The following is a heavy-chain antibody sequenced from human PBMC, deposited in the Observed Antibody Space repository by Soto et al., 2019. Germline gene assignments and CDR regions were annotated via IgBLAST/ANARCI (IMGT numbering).Heavy chain of an antibody. D-gene: IGHD6-19*01. CDR2: IHDSGNT. Sequence: QVQLQESGPGLVKPSESLSLTCTVSGGSVSTYYWSWIRQPPGKGLEWIGCIHDSGNTDYNPSLRSRVTLSLNSSKYQFSLKLSSVTAADTAVYYCARAYSSGWRGVFDVWGQGTLVTVSP. CDR1: GGSVSTYY. V-gene: IGHV4-59*08. J-gene: IGHJ3*01. CDR3: ARAYSSGWRGVFDV.